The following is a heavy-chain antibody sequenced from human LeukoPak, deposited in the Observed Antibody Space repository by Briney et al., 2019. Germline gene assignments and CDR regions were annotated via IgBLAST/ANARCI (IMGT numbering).Heavy chain of an antibody. CDR3: ARDKGPYSSSSAVWFDP. V-gene: IGHV4-59*01. D-gene: IGHD6-6*01. J-gene: IGHJ5*02. CDR1: GGSISSYY. Sequence: SETLSLTCTVSGGSISSYYWSWIRQPPGKGLEWIGYIYYSGSTNYNPSLKSRVTISVDTSKNQFSLKLSSVTAADTAVYYCARDKGPYSSSSAVWFDPWGQGTLVTVSS. CDR2: IYYSGST.